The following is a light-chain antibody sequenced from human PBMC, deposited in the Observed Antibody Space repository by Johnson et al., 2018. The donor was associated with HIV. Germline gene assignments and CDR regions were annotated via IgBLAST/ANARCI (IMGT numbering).Light chain of an antibody. Sequence: QSVLTQPPSVSAAPGQKVTISCSGSSSNIGNNYVSWYQQLPGTAPKLLIYENNKRPSGIPDRFSGSKSDTSATLGITGLQTGDEADYYCGTWDSSLSAGPFYVFGTGTKVTVL. CDR2: ENN. V-gene: IGLV1-51*02. J-gene: IGLJ1*01. CDR1: SSNIGNNY. CDR3: GTWDSSLSAGPFYV.